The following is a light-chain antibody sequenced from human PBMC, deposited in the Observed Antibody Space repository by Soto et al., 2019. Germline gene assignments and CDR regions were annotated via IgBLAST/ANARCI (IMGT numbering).Light chain of an antibody. V-gene: IGKV3-20*01. CDR1: QSVSSTY. CDR2: GAS. J-gene: IGKJ5*01. Sequence: EIVLTQSPGTLSLSPGERATRSCRASQSVSSTYLAWYQQRPGQAPRLLIFGASSRATGIPDRFSGSGSGTDFTLTVGRLEPEDFAVYFCQQYGTSPVTFGQGTRLEIK. CDR3: QQYGTSPVT.